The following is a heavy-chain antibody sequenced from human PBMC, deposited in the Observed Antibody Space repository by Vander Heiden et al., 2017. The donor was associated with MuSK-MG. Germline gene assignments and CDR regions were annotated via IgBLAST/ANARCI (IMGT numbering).Heavy chain of an antibody. CDR1: GGSISSSSYY. D-gene: IGHD6-13*01. CDR3: ASPKAVYSSSWGGMAV. V-gene: IGHV4-39*07. J-gene: IGHJ6*02. Sequence: QLQLQESGPGLVKPSETLSLTCTVSGGSISSSSYYWGWIRQPPGKGLVWIGSIYYSGRTYYNQTRKRRVTISVDTYKNQCALTLSSVTAAATAVYYCASPKAVYSSSWGGMAVWCQGTTVTVYS. CDR2: IYYSGRT.